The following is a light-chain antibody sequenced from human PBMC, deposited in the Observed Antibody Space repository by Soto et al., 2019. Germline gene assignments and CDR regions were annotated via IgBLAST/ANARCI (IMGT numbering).Light chain of an antibody. CDR1: QSISDS. Sequence: DIQMTLSPSTLSASVGDRVTFTCRASQSISDSLAWYQQKPGKAPYLLISDASILESGVPPRFSGSGSGTEFTLTISSLQPDDFGTYYCQQYNSYVTFAQGTKVDI. CDR2: DAS. J-gene: IGKJ1*01. V-gene: IGKV1-5*01. CDR3: QQYNSYVT.